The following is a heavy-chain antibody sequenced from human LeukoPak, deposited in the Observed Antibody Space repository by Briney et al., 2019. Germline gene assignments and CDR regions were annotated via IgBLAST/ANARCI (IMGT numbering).Heavy chain of an antibody. D-gene: IGHD3-9*01. CDR2: IYSGGST. V-gene: IGHV3-66*04. J-gene: IGHJ4*02. CDR1: GFTVSSNY. Sequence: GGSLRLSCAASGFTVSSNYMSWVRQAPGKGLEWVSVIYSGGSTYYSDSVEGRFTISRDNSKNTLYLQMNSLRAEDTAVYYCARQYYDILTGHYYFDYWGQGTLVTVSS. CDR3: ARQYYDILTGHYYFDY.